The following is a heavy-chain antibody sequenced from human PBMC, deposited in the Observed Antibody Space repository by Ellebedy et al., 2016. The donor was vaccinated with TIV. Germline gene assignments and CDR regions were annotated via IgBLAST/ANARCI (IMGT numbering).Heavy chain of an antibody. V-gene: IGHV3-30-3*01. CDR1: GFTFSNYV. Sequence: GESLKISCAASGFTFSNYVMHWVRQVPGKGLEWVAVISYDGSIKYYADSVKGRFTISRDNSKNTMYLQMNSLRPEDTSVYYCARGGVVYSYAAADYWGQGTLVTVSS. D-gene: IGHD5-18*01. CDR2: ISYDGSIK. CDR3: ARGGVVYSYAAADY. J-gene: IGHJ4*02.